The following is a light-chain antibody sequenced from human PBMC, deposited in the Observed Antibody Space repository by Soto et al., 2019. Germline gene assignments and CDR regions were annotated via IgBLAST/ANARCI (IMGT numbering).Light chain of an antibody. J-gene: IGKJ4*01. Sequence: EIVLTQSPATLSLSPGERATLSCRASQSISTFLAWYQQKPSQAPRLLIYDASNRATGIPARFSGSGSGTDFTLTISTLEPEDFAVYYCHQRRNWPLTFGGGTDVEIK. V-gene: IGKV3-11*01. CDR1: QSISTF. CDR2: DAS. CDR3: HQRRNWPLT.